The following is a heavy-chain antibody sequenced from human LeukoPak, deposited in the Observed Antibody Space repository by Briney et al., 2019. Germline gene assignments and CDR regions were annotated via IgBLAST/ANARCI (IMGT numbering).Heavy chain of an antibody. Sequence: GGSLRLSCAASLVTPCVSTTSGGRQAPGKGLEWVSRISVSGVSTYYADSVKGRFTISRDKTKDTLYLQINSLRDPDTAVYYCVGKLPCDSGTCYEADHWGQGTLVTVSS. CDR1: LVTPCVST. V-gene: IGHV3-23*01. D-gene: IGHD2-15*01. CDR3: VGKLPCDSGTCYEADH. J-gene: IGHJ4*02. CDR2: ISVSGVST.